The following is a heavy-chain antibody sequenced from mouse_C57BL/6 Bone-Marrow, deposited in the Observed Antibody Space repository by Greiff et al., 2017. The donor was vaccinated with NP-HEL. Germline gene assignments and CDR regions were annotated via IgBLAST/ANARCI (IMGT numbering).Heavy chain of an antibody. D-gene: IGHD1-1*01. V-gene: IGHV1-26*01. J-gene: IGHJ1*03. Sequence: EVQLQQSGPELVKPGASVKISCKASGYTFTDYYMNWVKQSHGKSLEWIGDINPNNGGTSYNQQFKGKATLTVDKSSSTAYMELRSLTSEDSAVYYCARDYYGTRGYWYFDVWGTGTTVTVSS. CDR3: ARDYYGTRGYWYFDV. CDR1: GYTFTDYY. CDR2: INPNNGGT.